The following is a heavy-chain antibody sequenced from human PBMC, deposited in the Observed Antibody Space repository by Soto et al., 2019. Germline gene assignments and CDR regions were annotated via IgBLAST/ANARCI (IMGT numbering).Heavy chain of an antibody. V-gene: IGHV3-23*01. Sequence: GSLRLSCAASGFTFSSYAMTWVRKAPGKGLEWVSAISGSGGSTYYADSVKGRFTISRDNSKNTLYLQMNSLRAEDTAVYYCAKDTLLYSFDPWGRGTLVTVSS. CDR3: AKDTLLYSFDP. CDR2: ISGSGGST. D-gene: IGHD2-8*01. J-gene: IGHJ5*02. CDR1: GFTFSSYA.